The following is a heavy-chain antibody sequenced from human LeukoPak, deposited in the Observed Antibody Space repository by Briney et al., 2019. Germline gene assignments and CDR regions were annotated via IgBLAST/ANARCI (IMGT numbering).Heavy chain of an antibody. CDR3: ARHDPVGYYQHGMDV. D-gene: IGHD2-15*01. V-gene: IGHV4-39*07. CDR1: GGSISSSSYY. CDR2: IYYSGST. Sequence: PSETLSLTCTVSGGSISSSSYYWGWIRQPPGKGLEWIGSIYYSGSTYYNPSLKSRVTISVDTSKNQFSLKLSSVTAADTAVYYCARHDPVGYYQHGMDVWGQGTTVTVSS. J-gene: IGHJ6*02.